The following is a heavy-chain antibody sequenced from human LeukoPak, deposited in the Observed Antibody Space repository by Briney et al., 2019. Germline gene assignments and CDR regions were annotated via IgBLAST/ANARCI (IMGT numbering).Heavy chain of an antibody. CDR2: INPSGGST. J-gene: IGHJ1*01. CDR3: ARLSIAAAGTAEYFQH. D-gene: IGHD6-13*01. CDR1: GYTFTSYY. V-gene: IGHV1-46*01. Sequence: ASVKVSCKASGYTFTSYYMHWVRQAPGQGLEWMGIINPSGGSTSYAQKFQGRVIMTRDTSTSTVYMELSSLRSEDTAVYYCARLSIAAAGTAEYFQHWGQGTLVTVSS.